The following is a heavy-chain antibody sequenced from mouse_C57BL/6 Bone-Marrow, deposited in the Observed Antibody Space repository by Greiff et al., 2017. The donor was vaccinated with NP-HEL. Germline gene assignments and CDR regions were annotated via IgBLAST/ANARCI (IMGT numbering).Heavy chain of an antibody. Sequence: VQLQQSGPELVKPGASVKISCKASGYTFTDYYMNWVKQSHGKSLEWIGDINPNNGGTNYTQKFKGKATLTVDKSSSTAYMQLSSLTSEDSAVYYYAIRGYDGCWYFDVWGTGTTVTVSS. J-gene: IGHJ1*03. V-gene: IGHV1-26*01. D-gene: IGHD2-3*01. CDR3: AIRGYDGCWYFDV. CDR1: GYTFTDYY. CDR2: INPNNGGT.